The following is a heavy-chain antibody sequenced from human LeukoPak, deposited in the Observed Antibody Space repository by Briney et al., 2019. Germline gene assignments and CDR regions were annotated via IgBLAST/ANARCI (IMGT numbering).Heavy chain of an antibody. D-gene: IGHD1-26*01. Sequence: GGSLRLSCTASGFTFGDYAMSWFRQAPGKGLEWVGFIRSKAYGGTTEYAASVKGRFTISRDNSKNTLYLQMGSLRAEDMAVYYCARGGSGSYARGGAYFDYWGQGTLVTVSS. V-gene: IGHV3-49*03. CDR1: GFTFGDYA. J-gene: IGHJ4*02. CDR2: IRSKAYGGTT. CDR3: ARGGSGSYARGGAYFDY.